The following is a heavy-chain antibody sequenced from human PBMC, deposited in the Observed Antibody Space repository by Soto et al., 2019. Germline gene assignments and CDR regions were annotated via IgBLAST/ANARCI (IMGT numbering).Heavy chain of an antibody. CDR1: GYTFTSYA. J-gene: IGHJ5*02. CDR3: ARTGDRLRYFDWLSGWFDP. V-gene: IGHV1-3*01. D-gene: IGHD3-9*01. Sequence: GASVKVSCKASGYTFTSYAMHCVRQAPGQRLEWMGWINAGNGNTKYSQKFQGRVAITRDTSASTAYMELSSLRSEDTAVYYCARTGDRLRYFDWLSGWFDPWGQGTLVTVSS. CDR2: INAGNGNT.